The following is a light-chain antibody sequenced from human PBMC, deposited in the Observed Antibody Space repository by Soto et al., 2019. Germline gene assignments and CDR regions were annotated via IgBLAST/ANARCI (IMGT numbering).Light chain of an antibody. Sequence: QSVLTQPRSVSGSPGQSVTISCTGTSSDVGNYNYVSWYQQQPGKAPKLMIFDVTERPSGVPDRFSGSKSGNTASLTIAGLQAEDEADYYCGSYTGSYNWVFGGGTKLTVL. V-gene: IGLV2-11*01. CDR3: GSYTGSYNWV. J-gene: IGLJ2*01. CDR1: SSDVGNYNY. CDR2: DVT.